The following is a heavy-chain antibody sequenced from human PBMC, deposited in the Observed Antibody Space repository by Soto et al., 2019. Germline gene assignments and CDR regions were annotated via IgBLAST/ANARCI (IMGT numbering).Heavy chain of an antibody. CDR3: XXXXXXXGXXXXXX. V-gene: IGHV4-31*03. J-gene: IGHJ4*02. CDR2: IYYSGST. Sequence: QVQLQESGPGLVKPSQTLSLXCTVSGGSXSSGGYYWSXIRQHPGKGLEWIGYIYYSGSTYYNPSLKSRVTISVDTSKNQFSLKLSSVTAADTXXXXXXXXXXXXGXXXXXXWXQGTLV. CDR1: GGSXSSGGYY. D-gene: IGHD5-12*01.